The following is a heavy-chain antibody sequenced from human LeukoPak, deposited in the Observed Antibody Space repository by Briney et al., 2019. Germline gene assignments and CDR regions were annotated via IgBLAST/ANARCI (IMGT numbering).Heavy chain of an antibody. Sequence: SVKVSCKASGGTFSSYAISWVRQAPGQGLEWMGRIIPILGIANYAQKFQGRVTITADKSTSTAYMELSSLRSEDTAVYYCARERAIAVAGLFDYWGQGTLVTASS. CDR3: ARERAIAVAGLFDY. V-gene: IGHV1-69*04. J-gene: IGHJ4*02. CDR2: IIPILGIA. CDR1: GGTFSSYA. D-gene: IGHD6-19*01.